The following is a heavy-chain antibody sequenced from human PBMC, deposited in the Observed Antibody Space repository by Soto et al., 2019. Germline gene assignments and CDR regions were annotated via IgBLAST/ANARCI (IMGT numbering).Heavy chain of an antibody. CDR1: GYTFVDYA. V-gene: IGHV1-3*01. J-gene: IGHJ5*02. CDR2: LNPNTGNI. D-gene: IGHD5-12*01. CDR3: SREAIVAENWFDP. Sequence: QVQLVQSGAEVKRPGASVKVSCRASGYTFVDYALHWVRQAPGQGLEWVGWLNPNTGNIKYSHKFEDRVSITRDTATSTAYMELRGLRSADTAVYFCSREAIVAENWFDPWGQGTLVTVSS.